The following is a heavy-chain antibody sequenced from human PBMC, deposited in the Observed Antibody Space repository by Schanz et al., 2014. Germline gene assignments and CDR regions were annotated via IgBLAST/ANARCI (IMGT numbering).Heavy chain of an antibody. J-gene: IGHJ4*02. Sequence: QVQLVESGGGVVQPGTSLRLSCAASGFTFRGHAMHWVRQAPGQGLEKVAVTSTDGTKTYYAASVRGRFTISRDNSKNTVYLRMISLRAEDTAMFYCAREIPAGGHFDYWGQGTLVSVSS. CDR2: TSTDGTKT. D-gene: IGHD2-15*01. V-gene: IGHV3-30*04. CDR3: AREIPAGGHFDY. CDR1: GFTFRGHA.